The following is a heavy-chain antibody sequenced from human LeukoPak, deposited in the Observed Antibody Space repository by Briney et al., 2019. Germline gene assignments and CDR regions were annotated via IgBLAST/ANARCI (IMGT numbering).Heavy chain of an antibody. J-gene: IGHJ4*02. CDR3: ARGLRYSGYELDY. CDR1: GGSFSGYY. CDR2: INHSGST. V-gene: IGHV4-34*01. Sequence: PSETLSLTCAVYGGSFSGYYWSWIRQPPGKGLEWIGEINHSGSTNYNPSLKSRVTISVDTSKNQFSLKLSSVTAADTAVYYCARGLRYSGYELDYWGQGALVTVSS. D-gene: IGHD5-12*01.